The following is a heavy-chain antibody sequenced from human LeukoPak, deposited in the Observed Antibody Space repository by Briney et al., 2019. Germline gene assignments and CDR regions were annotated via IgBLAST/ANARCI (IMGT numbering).Heavy chain of an antibody. D-gene: IGHD1-14*01. V-gene: IGHV3-74*01. Sequence: GGSLRLSCAASGFNFDDYGMSWVRQAPGKGLVWVSRINSDGSSTSYADSVKGRFTISRDNAKNTLYLQMNSLRAEDTAVYYCARDPGRSRYFQHWGQGTLVTVSS. CDR2: INSDGSST. J-gene: IGHJ1*01. CDR3: ARDPGRSRYFQH. CDR1: GFNFDDYG.